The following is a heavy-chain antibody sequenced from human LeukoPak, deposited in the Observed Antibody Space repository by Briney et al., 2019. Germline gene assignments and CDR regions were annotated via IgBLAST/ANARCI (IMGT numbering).Heavy chain of an antibody. CDR1: GYSFTTHW. V-gene: IGHV5-51*01. J-gene: IGHJ3*02. D-gene: IGHD2-2*01. CDR3: ARPAAIDAFDI. Sequence: GESLKISCKGSGYSFTTHWIGWVRQMPGKGLEWMGIIYPDDSNTRYSPSFQGQVTLSADKSINTAYLQWSSLRASDTAMYYCARPAAIDAFDIWGQGTMVTVSS. CDR2: IYPDDSNT.